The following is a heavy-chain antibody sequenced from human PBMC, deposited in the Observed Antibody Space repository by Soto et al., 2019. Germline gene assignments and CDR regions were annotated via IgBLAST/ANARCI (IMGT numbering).Heavy chain of an antibody. V-gene: IGHV3-23*01. J-gene: IGHJ4*02. CDR3: AKDLFGSSDFFDH. Sequence: PGGSLRLSCAASGFTFSNYAMTWVRQAPGKGLEWVAALSGNSDTTYYADSVKGRFTISRDNSKNTLYLQMNSLRADDTALYYCAKDLFGSSDFFDHWGQGTLVTVSS. CDR2: LSGNSDTT. D-gene: IGHD6-6*01. CDR1: GFTFSNYA.